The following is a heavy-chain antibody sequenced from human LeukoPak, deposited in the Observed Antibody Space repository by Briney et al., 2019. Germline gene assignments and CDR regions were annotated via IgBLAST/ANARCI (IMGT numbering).Heavy chain of an antibody. D-gene: IGHD3-10*01. CDR2: ISSSSSYI. V-gene: IGHV3-21*01. J-gene: IGHJ4*02. CDR1: GFTFSSYS. CDR3: ARLRTYYDSAYYFDY. Sequence: GGSLRLSCAASGFTFSSYSMNWVRQAPGKGLEWVSSISSSSSYIYYADSVKGRFTISRDNAKNSLYLQMNSLRAEDTAVYYCARLRTYYDSAYYFDYWGQGTLVTVSS.